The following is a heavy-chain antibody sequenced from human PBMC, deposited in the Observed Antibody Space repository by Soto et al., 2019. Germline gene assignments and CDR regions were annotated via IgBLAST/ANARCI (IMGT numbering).Heavy chain of an antibody. Sequence: VQLLESGGGLVQPGGSLRLSCAASGFTFSSYGMNWVRQAPGKGLEWVSTISGSGGNTPYADSVKGRFTISRDNSKDTLYLQMNSLRAEDTAVYYCALGGRVTSGGASDYWGQGTLVTVSS. V-gene: IGHV3-23*01. D-gene: IGHD3-10*01. J-gene: IGHJ4*02. CDR1: GFTFSSYG. CDR2: ISGSGGNT. CDR3: ALGGRVTSGGASDY.